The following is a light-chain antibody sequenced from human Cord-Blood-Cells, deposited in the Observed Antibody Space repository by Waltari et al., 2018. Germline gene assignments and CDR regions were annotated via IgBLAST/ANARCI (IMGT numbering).Light chain of an antibody. J-gene: IGLJ1*01. V-gene: IGLV2-14*01. CDR1: SSAVGGYNY. CDR3: SSYTSSSTYV. CDR2: DVS. Sequence: QSALTPPASVSGSPGQSITLSRTGTSSAVGGYNYVSWYQQHPGKAPKLMIYDVSNRPSGVSNRFSGSKSGNTASLTISGLQAEDEADYYCSSYTSSSTYVFGTGIKVTVL.